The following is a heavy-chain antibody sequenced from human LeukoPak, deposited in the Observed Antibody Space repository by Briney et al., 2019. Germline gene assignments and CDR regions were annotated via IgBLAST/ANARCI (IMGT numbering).Heavy chain of an antibody. CDR1: GGSFRGYY. D-gene: IGHD2-2*01. CDR3: ARVNPAVRAFDY. V-gene: IGHV4-34*01. CDR2: INHSGST. J-gene: IGHJ4*02. Sequence: SETLSLTCAVYGGSFRGYYWSWIRQPPGKGLEWIGEINHSGSTNYNPSLKSRVTISLDTPMKKFSLKLNSVTAADTAVYYCARVNPAVRAFDYWGQGTLVTVSS.